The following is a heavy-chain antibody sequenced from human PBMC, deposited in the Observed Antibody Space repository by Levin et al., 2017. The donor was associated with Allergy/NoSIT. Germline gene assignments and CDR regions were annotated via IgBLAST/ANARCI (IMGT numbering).Heavy chain of an antibody. J-gene: IGHJ2*01. CDR3: ARGNGHTYGHYWYFDL. CDR1: GVSIGNFY. CDR2: MHSSGNP. D-gene: IGHD5-18*01. Sequence: SETLSLTCTVSGVSIGNFYWNWFRLPPGKGLEWIAYMHSSGNPYYNPSLRSRVTTSVDTSKRQLSLKLTSVTAADTAVYYCARGNGHTYGHYWYFDLWGRGTLVTVSS. V-gene: IGHV4-59*01.